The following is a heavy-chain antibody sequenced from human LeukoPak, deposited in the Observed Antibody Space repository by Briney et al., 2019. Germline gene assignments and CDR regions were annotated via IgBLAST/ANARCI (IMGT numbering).Heavy chain of an antibody. J-gene: IGHJ5*02. D-gene: IGHD2-2*01. V-gene: IGHV4-4*07. CDR1: GGSISSYY. CDR3: ARSKAHLSTSWYGTWFDP. Sequence: SETLSLTCTVSGGSISSYYWSWIRQPAGKGLEWIGRIYTSGSTNYNPSLKSRVTMSVDTSKNQSSLKLSSVTAADTAVYYCARSKAHLSTSWYGTWFDPWGQGTLVTVSS. CDR2: IYTSGST.